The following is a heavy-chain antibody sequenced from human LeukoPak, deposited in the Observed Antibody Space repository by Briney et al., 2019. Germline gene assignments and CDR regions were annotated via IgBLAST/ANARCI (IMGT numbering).Heavy chain of an antibody. CDR1: GXSILSTNG. CDR3: TRESGAFSPFGF. CDR2: VHLNGAT. V-gene: IGHV4-4*02. Sequence: SETLSLTCAVSGXSILSTNGWSWVRQPPGKGLEWIGEVHLNGATNYNPSVEGRVTMSIDKSKNHLSLEVISVTAADTAMYYCTRESGAFSPFGFWGQGTPVTVSS. D-gene: IGHD1-26*01. J-gene: IGHJ4*02.